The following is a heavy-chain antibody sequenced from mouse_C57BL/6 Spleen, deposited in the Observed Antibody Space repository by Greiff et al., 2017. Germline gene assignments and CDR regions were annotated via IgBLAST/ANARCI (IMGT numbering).Heavy chain of an antibody. CDR3: ARSPSYGSSYYFDY. D-gene: IGHD1-1*01. J-gene: IGHJ2*01. V-gene: IGHV1-55*01. Sequence: VKLQQPGAELVKPGASVKMSCKASGYTFTSYWITWVKQRPGQGLEWIGDIYPGSGSTNYNEKFKSKATLTVDTSSSTAYMQLSSLTSEDSAVYYCARSPSYGSSYYFDYWGQGTTLTVSS. CDR2: IYPGSGST. CDR1: GYTFTSYW.